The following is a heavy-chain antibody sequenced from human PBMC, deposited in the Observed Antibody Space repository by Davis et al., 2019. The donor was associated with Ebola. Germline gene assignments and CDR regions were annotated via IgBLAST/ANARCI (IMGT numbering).Heavy chain of an antibody. CDR1: GGTFSSYA. CDR2: IIPIFGTA. Sequence: AASVKVSCKASGGTFSSYAISWVRQAPGQGLEWMGGIIPIFGTANYAQKLQGRVTMTTDTSTSTAYMELRSLRSDDTAVYYCARNDYGDYYFDYWGQGTLVTVSP. V-gene: IGHV1-69*05. CDR3: ARNDYGDYYFDY. D-gene: IGHD4-17*01. J-gene: IGHJ4*02.